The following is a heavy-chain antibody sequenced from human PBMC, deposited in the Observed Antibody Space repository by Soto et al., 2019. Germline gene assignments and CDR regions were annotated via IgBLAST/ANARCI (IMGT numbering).Heavy chain of an antibody. CDR2: INPSGGST. V-gene: IGHV1-46*01. CDR1: GYTFTSYY. CDR3: ARAFDSSGRKGSFDY. Sequence: QVQLVQSGAEVKKPGASVKVSCKASGYTFTSYYMHWVRQAPGQGLEWMGIINPSGGSTSYAQKFQGRVNMTRDTSTSTVYMELSSLRSEDTAVYYCARAFDSSGRKGSFDYWGQGTLVTVSS. D-gene: IGHD3-22*01. J-gene: IGHJ4*02.